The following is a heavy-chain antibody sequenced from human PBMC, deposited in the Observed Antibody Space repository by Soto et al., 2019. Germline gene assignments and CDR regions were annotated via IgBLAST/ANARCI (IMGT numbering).Heavy chain of an antibody. D-gene: IGHD3-9*01. Sequence: EVQLVQSGGALVQPGGSLRLSCAASGFTPSRLSMNWVRQAPGKGLEWISYINSAGSIIYYADSVKGRFTIARDNSKNSLYLQMNRLRAEDTAVYYCATGTDFGWLDNTNHALDIWGQGTMVTVSS. CDR2: INSAGSII. J-gene: IGHJ3*02. CDR3: ATGTDFGWLDNTNHALDI. V-gene: IGHV3-48*01. CDR1: GFTPSRLS.